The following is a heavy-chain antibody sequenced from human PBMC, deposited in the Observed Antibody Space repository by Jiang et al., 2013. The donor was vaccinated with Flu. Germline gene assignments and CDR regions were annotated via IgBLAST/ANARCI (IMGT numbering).Heavy chain of an antibody. V-gene: IGHV3-15*01. Sequence: VQLLESGGGLVKPGESLRLSCAAPGFTFSKAWMTWVRQAPGKGLEWVGRIKSKADGGTTDYAAPVKGTFTISRDDSKSTLFLQMNSLKIEDTAVYYCGTISVYSNSLPLEYWGQGTLVTVSS. CDR2: IKSKADGGTT. J-gene: IGHJ4*02. D-gene: IGHD5-12*01. CDR1: GFTFSKAW. CDR3: GTISVYSNSLPLEY.